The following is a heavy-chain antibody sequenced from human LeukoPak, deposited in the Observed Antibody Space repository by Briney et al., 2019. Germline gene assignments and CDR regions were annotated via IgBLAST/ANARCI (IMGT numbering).Heavy chain of an antibody. CDR3: TRAGGHGGNSGA. J-gene: IGHJ4*02. CDR2: IRSKAYGGTT. D-gene: IGHD4-23*01. CDR1: GFTFGDYA. V-gene: IGHV3-49*04. Sequence: GGSLSLSCTASGFTFGDYAMSWVRQAPGKGLEWVGFIRSKAYGGTTEYAASVKGRFTISRDDSKSIAYLQMNSLKTEDTAVYYCTRAGGHGGNSGAWGQGTLVTVSS.